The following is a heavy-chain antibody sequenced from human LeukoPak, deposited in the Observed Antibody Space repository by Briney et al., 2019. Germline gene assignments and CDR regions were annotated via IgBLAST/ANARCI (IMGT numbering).Heavy chain of an antibody. CDR2: IIPIFGTA. CDR3: ARTIPNNYYDSSGYYGDAFDI. CDR1: RGTFSSYA. Sequence: SVKVSCKASRGTFSSYAISWVRQAPGHGLEWMGGIIPIFGTANYAQKLQARVTITTDESTSTAYMEMSSLRSEDTAVYYCARTIPNNYYDSSGYYGDAFDIWGQGTMVTVSS. J-gene: IGHJ3*02. V-gene: IGHV1-69*05. D-gene: IGHD3-22*01.